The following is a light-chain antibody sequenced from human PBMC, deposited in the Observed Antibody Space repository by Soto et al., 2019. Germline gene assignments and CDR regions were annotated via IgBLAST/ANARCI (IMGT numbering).Light chain of an antibody. V-gene: IGKV3-15*01. Sequence: EIAMTQSPVPLSPSPRDRATLSCKASQRVSSNVAWYQQKPGQAPRPLIYGASTRATGIPARFSGSGSETEFTLTISSLQSEDFAVYYCQQYNNWPITFGGGTKVDIK. CDR1: QRVSSN. J-gene: IGKJ4*01. CDR3: QQYNNWPIT. CDR2: GAS.